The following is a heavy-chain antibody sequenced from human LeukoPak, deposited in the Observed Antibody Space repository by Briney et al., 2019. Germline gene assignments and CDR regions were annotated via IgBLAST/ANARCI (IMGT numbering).Heavy chain of an antibody. V-gene: IGHV1-69*13. CDR2: IIPIFGTA. Sequence: SVKVSCKASGGTFSSYAISWVRLAPGQGLEWMGGIIPIFGTANYAQKFQGRVTITADESTCTAYMELSSLRSEDTAVYYCARAPYSSGGSTNYYYYYYMDVWGKGTTVTVSS. J-gene: IGHJ6*03. CDR3: ARAPYSSGGSTNYYYYYYMDV. CDR1: GGTFSSYA. D-gene: IGHD6-19*01.